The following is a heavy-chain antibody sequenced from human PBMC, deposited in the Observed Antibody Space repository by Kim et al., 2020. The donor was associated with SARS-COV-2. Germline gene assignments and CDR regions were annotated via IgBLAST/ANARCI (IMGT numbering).Heavy chain of an antibody. D-gene: IGHD3-10*01. Sequence: ADSVKGRLTISRDNSKNTLYLQMNSLRAEDTAVYYCAKGINYYGSGSYSDWGQGTLVTVSS. J-gene: IGHJ4*02. CDR3: AKGINYYGSGSYSD. V-gene: IGHV3-23*01.